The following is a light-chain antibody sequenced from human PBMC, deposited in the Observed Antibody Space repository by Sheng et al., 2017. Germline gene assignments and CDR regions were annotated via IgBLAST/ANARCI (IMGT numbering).Light chain of an antibody. CDR3: QQSYVTPWT. Sequence: DIQMTQSPSSLSASVGDRVAITCRASQRISNYLNWYQQRPGKAPKLLIYAASSLQSGVPSRFSGSGSGTDFTLTISSLQPEDFATYSCQQSYVTPWTFG. V-gene: IGKV1-39*01. CDR2: AAS. CDR1: QRISNY. J-gene: IGKJ1*01.